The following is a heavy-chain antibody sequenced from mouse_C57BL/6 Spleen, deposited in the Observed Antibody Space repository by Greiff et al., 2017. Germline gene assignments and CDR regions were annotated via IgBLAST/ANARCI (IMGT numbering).Heavy chain of an antibody. D-gene: IGHD4-1*01. V-gene: IGHV5-6*01. CDR1: GFTFSSYG. CDR2: ISSGGSYT. J-gene: IGHJ2*01. Sequence: EVKLMESGGDLVKPGGSLKLSCAASGFTFSSYGMSWVRQTPDKRLEWVATISSGGSYTYYPDSVKGRFTISRDNAKNTLYLQMSSLKSEDTAMYYCARGELGYWGQGTTLTVPS. CDR3: ARGELGY.